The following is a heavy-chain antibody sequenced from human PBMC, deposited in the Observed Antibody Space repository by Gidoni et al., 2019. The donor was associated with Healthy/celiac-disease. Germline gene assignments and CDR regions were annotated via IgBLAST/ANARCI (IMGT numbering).Heavy chain of an antibody. V-gene: IGHV1-69*01. CDR2: IIPIFGTA. CDR1: GATFSSYA. J-gene: IGHJ6*02. D-gene: IGHD3-16*01. CDR3: ARDGSGGVSYYYGMDV. Sequence: QVQLVQSGAEVKKPGSSVKVSCKASGATFSSYAISWVRQAPGQGLEWMGGIIPIFGTANYAQKFQGRVTITADESTSTAYMELSSLRSEDTAVYYCARDGSGGVSYYYGMDVWGQGTTVTVSS.